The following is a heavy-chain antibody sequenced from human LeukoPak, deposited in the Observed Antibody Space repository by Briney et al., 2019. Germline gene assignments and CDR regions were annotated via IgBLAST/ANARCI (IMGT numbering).Heavy chain of an antibody. D-gene: IGHD6-19*01. CDR3: ASGWIRWPRFAGEFDY. Sequence: SETLSLTCTVSGGSISSSRYYWGWIRQPPGKGLEWIGSIYYSGSTYYNPSLKSRVTISVDTSKNQFSLKLSSVTAADTAVYYCASGWIRWPRFAGEFDYWGQGTLVTVSS. V-gene: IGHV4-39*01. CDR1: GGSISSSRYY. CDR2: IYYSGST. J-gene: IGHJ4*02.